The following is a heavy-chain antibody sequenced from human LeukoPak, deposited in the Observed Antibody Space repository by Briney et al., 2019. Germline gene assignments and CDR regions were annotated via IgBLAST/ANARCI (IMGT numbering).Heavy chain of an antibody. J-gene: IGHJ3*02. Sequence: SGTLSLTCAVSGDSISSRNWWSWVRQPPGKGLEWIGEIHHSGSTNYNPSLKSRVTMSVDKSKNQFSLNLSSVTAADTAVYYCARANGGDYDSSGYYVNNAFDIWGQGTMVTVSS. CDR2: IHHSGST. CDR1: GDSISSRNW. D-gene: IGHD3-22*01. CDR3: ARANGGDYDSSGYYVNNAFDI. V-gene: IGHV4-4*02.